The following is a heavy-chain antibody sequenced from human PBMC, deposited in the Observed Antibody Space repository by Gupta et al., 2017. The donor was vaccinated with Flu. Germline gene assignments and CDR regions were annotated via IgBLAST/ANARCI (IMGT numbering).Heavy chain of an antibody. J-gene: IGHJ3*02. CDR3: ARGGRERQNGAFDI. V-gene: IGHV4-34*01. D-gene: IGHD1-1*01. CDR2: INHRGGT. Sequence: QVKLQQWGAGLLKPSETLSLTCVVYGGSFSGYYWNWIRQPPGKGLEWVGDINHRGGTNYNPSLKSRVTISLDTSNNHFSLKLNSVTAADTAVYYCARGGRERQNGAFDIWGQDTMVTVSS. CDR1: GGSFSGYY.